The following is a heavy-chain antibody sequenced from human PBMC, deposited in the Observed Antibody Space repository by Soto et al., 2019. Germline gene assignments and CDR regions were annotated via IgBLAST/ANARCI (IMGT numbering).Heavy chain of an antibody. CDR1: GYTFTGYY. CDR3: ARDTGTVVATPNYYMDV. J-gene: IGHJ6*03. Sequence: QVQLVQSGAEVKKPGASVKVSCKASGYTFTGYYMHWVRQAPGQGLEWMGWINPNSGGTNYAQKFQGWVTMTRDTSISTAYMELSRLRSVDTAVYYCARDTGTVVATPNYYMDVWGKGTTVTVSS. D-gene: IGHD5-12*01. CDR2: INPNSGGT. V-gene: IGHV1-2*04.